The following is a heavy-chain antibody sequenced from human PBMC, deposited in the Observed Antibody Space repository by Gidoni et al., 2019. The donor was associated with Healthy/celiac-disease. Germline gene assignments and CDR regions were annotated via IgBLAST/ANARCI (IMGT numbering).Heavy chain of an antibody. J-gene: IGHJ3*02. CDR3: ARDGYCSSTSCYIDAFDI. D-gene: IGHD2-2*02. Sequence: EVQLVESGGGLVQPGGSLRLSGAASGVTFSSDSMNWVRQAPGKGLEWVSYISSSSSTIYYADSVKGRFTISRDNAKNSLYLQMNSLRDEDTAVYYCARDGYCSSTSCYIDAFDIWGQGTMVTVSS. V-gene: IGHV3-48*02. CDR1: GVTFSSDS. CDR2: ISSSSSTI.